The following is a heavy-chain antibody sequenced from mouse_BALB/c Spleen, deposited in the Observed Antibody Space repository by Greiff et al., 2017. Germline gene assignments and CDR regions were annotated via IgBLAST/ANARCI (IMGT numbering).Heavy chain of an antibody. J-gene: IGHJ4*01. CDR2: ISNGGGST. Sequence: EVQVVESGGGLVQPGGSLKLSCAASGFTFSSYTMSWVRQTPEKRLEWVAYISNGGGSTYYPDTVKGRFTISRDNAKNTLYLQMSSLKSEDTAMYYCARSPYYGNSGAMEDWGQGTSVTVSS. CDR3: ARSPYYGNSGAMED. V-gene: IGHV5-12-2*01. CDR1: GFTFSSYT. D-gene: IGHD2-10*01.